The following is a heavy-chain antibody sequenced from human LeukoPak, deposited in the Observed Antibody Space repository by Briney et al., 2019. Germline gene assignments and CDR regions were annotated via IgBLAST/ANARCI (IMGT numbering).Heavy chain of an antibody. CDR2: VKSDGTAT. Sequence: GGSLRLSYAASGFTFSSHLMHWVRQAQGTGLVWVSSVKSDGTATNYADSVKGRFTISRDNAKNTLYLQMNSLRVEDTAVYYCVRKFATGDWGQGTLVTVSS. D-gene: IGHD1-14*01. J-gene: IGHJ4*02. CDR3: VRKFATGD. CDR1: GFTFSSHL. V-gene: IGHV3-74*01.